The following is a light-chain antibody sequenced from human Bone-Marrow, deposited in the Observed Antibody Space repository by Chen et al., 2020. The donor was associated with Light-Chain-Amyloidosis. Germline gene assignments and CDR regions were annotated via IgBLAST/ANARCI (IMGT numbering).Light chain of an antibody. CDR3: QQYDTSPFT. J-gene: IGKJ2*01. V-gene: IGKV3-20*01. CDR2: DAS. Sequence: EVVLTQSPGTLSLSPGDRATLSCRASQAVSGFLAWYQQIPGQAPRLLIYDASRRATGIPDRCRGSGYGTDFILSVTRLEPEDFAVYYCQQYDTSPFTFGQGTRLEI. CDR1: QAVSGF.